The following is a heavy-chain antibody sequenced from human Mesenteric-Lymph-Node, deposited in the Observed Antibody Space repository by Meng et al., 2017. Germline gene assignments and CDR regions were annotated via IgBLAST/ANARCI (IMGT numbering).Heavy chain of an antibody. Sequence: ASVKVSCKVSGYSLPSYVMHWVRQVPGERLEWMGWINAGNGNTKHSLKFQDRITFTRDIFANTAYMELSSLTSADTAVYYCAGGNVKCYECFSYRGQGTLVTVSS. V-gene: IGHV1-3*01. D-gene: IGHD2-2*01. J-gene: IGHJ4*02. CDR3: AGGNVKCYECFSY. CDR1: GYSLPSYV. CDR2: INAGNGNT.